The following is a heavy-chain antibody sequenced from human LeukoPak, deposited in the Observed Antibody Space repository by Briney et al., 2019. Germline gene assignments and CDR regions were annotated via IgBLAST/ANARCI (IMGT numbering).Heavy chain of an antibody. D-gene: IGHD1-26*01. CDR3: AKDPRWSGSYYFDY. V-gene: IGHV4-34*01. Sequence: SETLSLTCAVYGGSFSGYYWSWIRQPPGKGLEWIGEINHSGSTNYNPSLKSRVTISVDTSKNQFSLKLSSVTAADTAVYYCAKDPRWSGSYYFDYWGQGTLVTVSS. J-gene: IGHJ4*02. CDR2: INHSGST. CDR1: GGSFSGYY.